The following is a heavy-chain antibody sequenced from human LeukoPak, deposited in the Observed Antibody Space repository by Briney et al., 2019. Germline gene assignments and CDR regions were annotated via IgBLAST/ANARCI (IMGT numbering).Heavy chain of an antibody. CDR3: ARVGNYGSAPDAFDI. D-gene: IGHD3-10*01. V-gene: IGHV1-2*02. CDR1: GYTFTGYY. Sequence: ASEKVSCKASGYTFTGYYIHWVRQAPGQGLEWMGWINAYSGGTNYAQKFQGRVTMTRDTSISTAYMELSRLRSDDTAVYYCARVGNYGSAPDAFDIWGQGTMVTVSS. CDR2: INAYSGGT. J-gene: IGHJ3*02.